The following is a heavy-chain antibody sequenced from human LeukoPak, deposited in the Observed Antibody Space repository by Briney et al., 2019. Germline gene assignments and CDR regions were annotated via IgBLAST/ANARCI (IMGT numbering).Heavy chain of an antibody. Sequence: ASVKVSCKASGGTFSSYTISWVRQAPGQGVEWMGRIIPILGIANYAQKFQGRVTITADKSTSTAYMELSSLRSKDTAVYYCAREVKWNSPYNYYYTDVWGKGTTVTVSS. V-gene: IGHV1-69*04. J-gene: IGHJ6*03. CDR2: IIPILGIA. CDR3: AREVKWNSPYNYYYTDV. CDR1: GGTFSSYT. D-gene: IGHD1-20*01.